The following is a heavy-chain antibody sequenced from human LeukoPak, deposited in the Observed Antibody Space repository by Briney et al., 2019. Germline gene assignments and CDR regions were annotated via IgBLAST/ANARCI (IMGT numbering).Heavy chain of an antibody. CDR3: ARGYSHLTS. V-gene: IGHV4-31*03. CDR1: GGSISSGGYY. D-gene: IGHD2-21*01. Sequence: TSETLSLTCTVSGGSISSGGYYWTWIRQHPGKGLEWIEYMYYSGSTYYNPSLKSRVTISVDTSKNQFSLKLSSVTAADTAVYYCARGYSHLTSWGQGTLVTVSS. J-gene: IGHJ4*02. CDR2: MYYSGST.